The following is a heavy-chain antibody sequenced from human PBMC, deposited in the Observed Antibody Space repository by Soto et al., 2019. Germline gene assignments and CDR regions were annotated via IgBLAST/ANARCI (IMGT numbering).Heavy chain of an antibody. V-gene: IGHV3-48*04. J-gene: IGHJ6*02. CDR1: GFTFSSYD. CDR2: ISSSSSTI. D-gene: IGHD5-12*01. CDR3: ARDPGYSGYDYYYYYGMDV. Sequence: GGALRLSRAASGFTFSSYDMNWGRPAPGKGLGGVSYISSSSSTIYYADSVKGRFTISRDNAKNSLYLQMNSLRAEDTAVYYCARDPGYSGYDYYYYYGMDVWGQGTTVTVSS.